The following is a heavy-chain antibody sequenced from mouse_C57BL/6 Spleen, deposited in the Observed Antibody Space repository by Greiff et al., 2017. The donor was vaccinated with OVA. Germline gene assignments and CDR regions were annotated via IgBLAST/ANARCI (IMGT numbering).Heavy chain of an antibody. CDR1: GFSLSTSGMG. D-gene: IGHD1-1*01. V-gene: IGHV8-12*01. J-gene: IGHJ1*03. CDR3: ARLYYGSSSWYFDV. Sequence: QVQLKQSGPGILQSSQTLSLTCSFSGFSLSTSGMGVSWIRQPSGKGLEWLAHIYWDDDKRYNPSLKSRLTISKDTSRNQVFLKITSVDTADTATYYCARLYYGSSSWYFDVWGTGTTVTVSS. CDR2: IYWDDDK.